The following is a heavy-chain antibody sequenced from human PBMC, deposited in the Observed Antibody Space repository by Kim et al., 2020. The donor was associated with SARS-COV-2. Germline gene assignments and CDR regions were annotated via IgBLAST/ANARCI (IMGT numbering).Heavy chain of an antibody. D-gene: IGHD5-18*01. CDR3: ARDLDTAMVMAY. V-gene: IGHV3-33*01. CDR2: IWYDGSNK. Sequence: GGSLRLSCAASGFTFSSYGMHWVRQAPGKGLEWVAVIWYDGSNKYYADSVKGRFTISRDNSKNTLYLQINSLRAEDTAVYYCARDLDTAMVMAYWGQGTLVTVSS. J-gene: IGHJ4*02. CDR1: GFTFSSYG.